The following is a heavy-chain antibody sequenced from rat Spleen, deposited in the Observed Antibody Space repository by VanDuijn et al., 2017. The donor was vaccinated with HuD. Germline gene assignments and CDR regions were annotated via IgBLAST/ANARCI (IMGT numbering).Heavy chain of an antibody. CDR2: ISTGGGST. D-gene: IGHD1-12*03. J-gene: IGHJ1*01. V-gene: IGHV5S13*01. CDR3: TRHAYYDGYYHWYFDF. Sequence: EVQLVESGVGLVQPGRSLKLSCAASGFTFSHYGMAWVRQAPTKGLEWVAYISTGGGSTYYRDSVKGRFTISRDNAESTLSLQMNSLRSEDTATYYCTRHAYYDGYYHWYFDFWGPGTMVTVSS. CDR1: GFTFSHYG.